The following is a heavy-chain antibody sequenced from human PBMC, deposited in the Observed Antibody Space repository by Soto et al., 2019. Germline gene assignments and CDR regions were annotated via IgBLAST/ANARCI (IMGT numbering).Heavy chain of an antibody. CDR2: MKKDGSEK. D-gene: IGHD3-3*01. J-gene: IGHJ4*02. CDR3: AKLGSGYYTGLYFDY. V-gene: IGHV3-7*03. CDR1: GFSFGDYW. Sequence: EVQLVESGGASVQRGGSLRLSCAASGFSFGDYWMSWVRQAPGKGLEWVAHMKKDGSEKYYVDSVKGRFTVSRDNSRNELYLQMNSLRAQDTAVYYCAKLGSGYYTGLYFDYWGQGTLVTVSS.